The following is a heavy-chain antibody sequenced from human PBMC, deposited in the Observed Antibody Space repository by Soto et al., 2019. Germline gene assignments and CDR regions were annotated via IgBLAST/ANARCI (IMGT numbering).Heavy chain of an antibody. D-gene: IGHD3-10*01. J-gene: IGHJ3*01. CDR1: GGSISRSGSY. CDR3: ASDAKNYYESGFSHASDS. Sequence: QLQLQESGPGLVKPSETLSLTCTVSGGSISRSGSYWGWIRQSPGKGLEWIGSSYYGGNTYYNPSLKSRVTISVDTSKNQFSLSLSSVTAADTAVYYCASDAKNYYESGFSHASDSWVQGTMVTVSS. V-gene: IGHV4-39*01. CDR2: SYYGGNT.